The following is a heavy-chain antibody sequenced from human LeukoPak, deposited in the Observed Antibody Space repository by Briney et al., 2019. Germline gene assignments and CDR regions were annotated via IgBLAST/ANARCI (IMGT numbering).Heavy chain of an antibody. Sequence: SETLSLTCILSGYSISSGYYWGWIRQPPGKGLAWIWNLYHSGSTYYNPSLRSRATISGDTSKNQFSLSLSSVTAADTAVYYCARECSSTTCYTRSFDPWGQGTLVTVSS. V-gene: IGHV4-38-2*02. CDR1: GYSISSGYY. D-gene: IGHD2-2*02. CDR2: LYHSGST. J-gene: IGHJ5*02. CDR3: ARECSSTTCYTRSFDP.